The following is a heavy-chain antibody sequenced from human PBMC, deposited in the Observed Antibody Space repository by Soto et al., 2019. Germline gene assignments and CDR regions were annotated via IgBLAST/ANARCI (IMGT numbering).Heavy chain of an antibody. D-gene: IGHD4-17*01. CDR3: ARGDATKIVVTTYYGMDV. J-gene: IGHJ6*02. CDR2: IIPVFGTA. CDR1: GGSLSNFG. Sequence: QVQLVQSGAEVKKPGSSVKVSCKASGGSLSNFGISWVRQAPGQGLEWMRGIIPVFGTANYAQKFQGRVTISADESTSIVYMNVTSLRSEDTAVYYCARGDATKIVVTTYYGMDVWGQGTTVTVSS. V-gene: IGHV1-69*12.